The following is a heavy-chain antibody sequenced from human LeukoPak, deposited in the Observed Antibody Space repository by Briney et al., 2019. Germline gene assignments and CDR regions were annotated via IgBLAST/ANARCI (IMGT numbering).Heavy chain of an antibody. CDR3: ARDRFLYYYGSGSYSDNAFDI. D-gene: IGHD3-10*01. CDR2: ISSSRSYI. J-gene: IGHJ3*02. V-gene: IGHV3-21*01. Sequence: PGGSLRLSCAASGFTFSSYSMNWVRQAPGKGLEWVSSISSSRSYIYYADSVKGRFTISRDNAKNSLYLQMNSLRAEDTAVYYCARDRFLYYYGSGSYSDNAFDIWGQGTMVTVSS. CDR1: GFTFSSYS.